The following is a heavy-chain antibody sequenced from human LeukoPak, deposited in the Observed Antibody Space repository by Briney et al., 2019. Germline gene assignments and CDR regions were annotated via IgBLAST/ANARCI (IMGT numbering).Heavy chain of an antibody. CDR2: IKSKTDGGTT. CDR3: TTEGGDYDILTGYFEYFDY. Sequence: PGGSLRLSCAASGFTFSNAWMSWFRQAPGKGLEWVGRIKSKTDGGTTDYAAPVKGRLTISRDDSKNTLYLQMNSLKTEDTAVYYCTTEGGDYDILTGYFEYFDYWGQGTLVTVSS. J-gene: IGHJ4*02. CDR1: GFTFSNAW. D-gene: IGHD3-9*01. V-gene: IGHV3-15*01.